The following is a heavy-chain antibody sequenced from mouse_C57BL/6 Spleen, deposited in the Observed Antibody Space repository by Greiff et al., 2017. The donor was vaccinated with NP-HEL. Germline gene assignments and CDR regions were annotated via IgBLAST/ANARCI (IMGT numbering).Heavy chain of an antibody. Sequence: QVQLQQSGPELVKPGASVKISCKASGYAFSSSWMNWVKQRPGKGLEWIGRIYPGDGDTNYNGKFKGKATLTADKSSSTAYMQLSSLTSEDSAVYFCARAYDYDGRNYFDYWGQGTTLTVSS. CDR3: ARAYDYDGRNYFDY. CDR2: IYPGDGDT. J-gene: IGHJ2*01. CDR1: GYAFSSSW. V-gene: IGHV1-82*01. D-gene: IGHD2-4*01.